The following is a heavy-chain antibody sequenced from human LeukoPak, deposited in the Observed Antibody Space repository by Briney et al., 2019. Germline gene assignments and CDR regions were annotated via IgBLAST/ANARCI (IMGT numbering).Heavy chain of an antibody. J-gene: IGHJ4*02. CDR3: ARRLVDSGASQVSDD. V-gene: IGHV4-34*01. Sequence: SETLSLTCAVYSGSFSGYYWSWIRQPPGKGLEWIGEINDSGSVNCNPSLKNRVTLSVDTSKNQFSLRLSSVAAADTAVYYCARRLVDSGASQVSDDWGQGALVTVSS. D-gene: IGHD2-15*01. CDR1: SGSFSGYY. CDR2: INDSGSV.